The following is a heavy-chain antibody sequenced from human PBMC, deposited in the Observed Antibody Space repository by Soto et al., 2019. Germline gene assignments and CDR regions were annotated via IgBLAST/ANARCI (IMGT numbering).Heavy chain of an antibody. V-gene: IGHV3-7*03. CDR3: AREGITIFGVVIDYYYYGMDV. J-gene: IGHJ6*02. Sequence: VGSLRLSCAASGFTFSSYWMSWVRQAPGKGLEWVANIKQDGSEKYYVDSVKGRFTISRDNAKNSLYLQMNSLRAEDTAVYYCAREGITIFGVVIDYYYYGMDVWGQGTTVTVSS. CDR2: IKQDGSEK. D-gene: IGHD3-3*01. CDR1: GFTFSSYW.